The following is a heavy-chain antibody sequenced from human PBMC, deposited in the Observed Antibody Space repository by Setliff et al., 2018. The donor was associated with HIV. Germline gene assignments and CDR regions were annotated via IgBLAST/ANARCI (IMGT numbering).Heavy chain of an antibody. CDR1: GFTFSSYW. V-gene: IGHV3-7*01. D-gene: IGHD3-10*01. J-gene: IGHJ5*02. CDR2: IKQDGSET. CDR3: AREFYGEFDP. Sequence: GESLKISCAASGFTFSSYWMSWVRQAPGKGLEWVANIKQDGSETYYVDSVKGRFTISRDNAKNSLYLQMNSLRAEDTAVYYCAREFYGEFDPWGQGTLVTVSS.